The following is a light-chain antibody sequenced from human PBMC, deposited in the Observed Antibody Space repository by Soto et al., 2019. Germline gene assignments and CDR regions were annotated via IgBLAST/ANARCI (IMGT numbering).Light chain of an antibody. CDR3: QHYSSNSGT. V-gene: IGKV1-5*01. J-gene: IGKJ1*01. CDR2: DAS. Sequence: DIQMTQSPSTLSASVGDRVTITCRASQRMSGFLAWYQQKPEKAPQLLISDASSLESGVPSRFSGGGSGTAFTLTISSLQPEDFATYYCQHYSSNSGTFGPGTKVDIK. CDR1: QRMSGF.